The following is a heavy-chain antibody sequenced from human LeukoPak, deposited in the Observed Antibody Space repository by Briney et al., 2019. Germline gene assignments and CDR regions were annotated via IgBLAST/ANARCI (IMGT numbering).Heavy chain of an antibody. J-gene: IGHJ4*02. CDR2: IYPSDSDT. Sequence: GESLKISCKGSGYSFTSNWIGWVRQMPGKGLEWMGVIYPSDSDTRYSPSFQGQVTISADKSISTAYLQWRSLKASDTAMYYCARPGVKWELLFWGQGTLVTVSS. CDR1: GYSFTSNW. D-gene: IGHD1-26*01. CDR3: ARPGVKWELLF. V-gene: IGHV5-51*01.